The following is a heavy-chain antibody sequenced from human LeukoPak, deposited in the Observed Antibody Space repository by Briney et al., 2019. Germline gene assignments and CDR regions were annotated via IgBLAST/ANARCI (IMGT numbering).Heavy chain of an antibody. D-gene: IGHD2-15*01. Sequence: PSETLSLTCTVSSGSISSYYWSWIRQPPGKGLEWLGYIYSSGTINFNPSLKSRLTMSVDTSKNQFSLKLSSVTAADTAVYYCASPQGISALYCSGGSCPFGYWGQGTLVTVSS. CDR1: SGSISSYY. CDR2: IYSSGTI. CDR3: ASPQGISALYCSGGSCPFGY. J-gene: IGHJ4*02. V-gene: IGHV4-59*12.